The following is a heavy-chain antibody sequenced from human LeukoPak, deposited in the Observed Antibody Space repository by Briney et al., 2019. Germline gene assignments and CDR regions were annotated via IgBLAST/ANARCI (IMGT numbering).Heavy chain of an antibody. D-gene: IGHD6-13*01. CDR1: GDTFSSYA. Sequence: SVKVSCKASGDTFSSYAISWVRQAPGQGLEWMGGIIPIFATTNYAQKFQGRVTITADESTSTAYMELSSLRSEDTAVYYCARVAAGIGFFQHWGQGTLVTVSS. J-gene: IGHJ1*01. CDR3: ARVAAGIGFFQH. V-gene: IGHV1-69*01. CDR2: IIPIFATT.